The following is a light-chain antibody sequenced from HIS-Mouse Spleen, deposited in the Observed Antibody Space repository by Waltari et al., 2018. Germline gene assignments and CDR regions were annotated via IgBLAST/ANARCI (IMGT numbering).Light chain of an antibody. CDR1: SSECGIYNL. Sequence: QSALHHPASVSWPPGQPLASPCTGTSSECGIYNLASWYQQYPGKAPKLRVYEGSKRPSGVSNRFSGSKSGNTASLTIAGLQAEDEADYYCCSYAGSSTVFGGGTKLTVL. J-gene: IGLJ2*01. V-gene: IGLV2-23*01. CDR2: EGS. CDR3: CSYAGSSTV.